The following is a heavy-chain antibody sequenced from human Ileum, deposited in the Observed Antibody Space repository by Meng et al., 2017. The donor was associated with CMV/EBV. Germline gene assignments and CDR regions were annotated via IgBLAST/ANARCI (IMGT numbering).Heavy chain of an antibody. CDR2: IKGKTDGGTR. CDR1: GFTFDNAW. J-gene: IGHJ4*02. V-gene: IGHV3-15*01. D-gene: IGHD3-10*01. CDR3: TIGTGKSDFDY. Sequence: CVASGFTFDNAWMSWVRQAPGKGLEWVGRIKGKTDGGTRDYAAPVKGRFTISRDESKKTLYLQMDSLKTEDTAVYYCTIGTGKSDFDYWGQGTLVTVSS.